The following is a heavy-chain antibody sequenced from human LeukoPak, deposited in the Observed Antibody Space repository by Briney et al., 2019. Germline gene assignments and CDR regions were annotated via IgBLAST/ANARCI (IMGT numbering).Heavy chain of an antibody. D-gene: IGHD5-12*01. CDR3: AKGEVATTPFDS. CDR2: ICGRGKTI. J-gene: IGHJ4*02. V-gene: IGHV3-48*03. Sequence: GGSLRLSCAASGFTFRGYEMNWVRQAPGKGLELISYICGRGKTIYYADSVKGRFTISRDNSRNTLYLQMNSLSADDTALYYCAKGEVATTPFDSWGPGTLVTVSS. CDR1: GFTFRGYE.